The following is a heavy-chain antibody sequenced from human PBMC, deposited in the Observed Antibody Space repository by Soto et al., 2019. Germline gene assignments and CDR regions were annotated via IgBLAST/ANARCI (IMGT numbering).Heavy chain of an antibody. D-gene: IGHD6-19*01. Sequence: QVQLVQSGAEVKKPGASVKVSCKASGYTFTSYGISWVRQAPGQGLEWMGWISAYNGNTKYAQKLQGRVTMTTDTSTMIALMLLRMLRSDDTAVYYWASALGVGLVVYWGQGSLFTVCS. CDR2: ISAYNGNT. CDR1: GYTFTSYG. V-gene: IGHV1-18*01. CDR3: ASALGVGLVVY. J-gene: IGHJ4*02.